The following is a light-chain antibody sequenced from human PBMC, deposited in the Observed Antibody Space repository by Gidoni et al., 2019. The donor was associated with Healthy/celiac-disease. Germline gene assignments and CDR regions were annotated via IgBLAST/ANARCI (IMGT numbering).Light chain of an antibody. Sequence: AIRMTQSPSPFSASTGDRVTITCRASQGISSYLAWYQQKPGKAPKLLIYAASTLQSGVPSRFSGSGSGTDFTLTISCLQSEDFATYYCQQYYSYPQVTFGGGTKVEIK. CDR2: AAS. CDR1: QGISSY. CDR3: QQYYSYPQVT. J-gene: IGKJ4*01. V-gene: IGKV1-8*01.